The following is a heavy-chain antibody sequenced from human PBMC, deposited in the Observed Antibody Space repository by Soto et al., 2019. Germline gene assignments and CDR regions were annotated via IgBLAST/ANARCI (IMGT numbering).Heavy chain of an antibody. Sequence: QVQLQESGPGLVKPSQTLSLTCTVSGGSISSGDYYWSWIRQPPGKGLEWIGYIYYSGSTYYNPSLKSRVTISVDTSKNQFSLKLSSVTAADTAVYYCARDFGYYYDSSPVLDAFDIWGQGTMVTVSS. CDR1: GGSISSGDYY. J-gene: IGHJ3*02. CDR3: ARDFGYYYDSSPVLDAFDI. CDR2: IYYSGST. D-gene: IGHD3-22*01. V-gene: IGHV4-30-4*01.